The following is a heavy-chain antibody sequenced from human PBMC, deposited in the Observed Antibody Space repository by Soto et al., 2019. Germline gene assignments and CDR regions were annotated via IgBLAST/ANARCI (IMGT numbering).Heavy chain of an antibody. CDR2: INHSGST. J-gene: IGHJ4*02. CDR3: ARLGVRGGYFDY. D-gene: IGHD3-10*01. CDR1: GDSINSDKYY. Sequence: SETLSLTCSVSGDSINSDKYYWGWIRQPPGKGLEWIGEINHSGSTNYNPSLKSRVTISVDTSKNQFSLKLSSVTAADTAVYYCARLGVRGGYFDYWGQGTLVTVSS. V-gene: IGHV4-39*07.